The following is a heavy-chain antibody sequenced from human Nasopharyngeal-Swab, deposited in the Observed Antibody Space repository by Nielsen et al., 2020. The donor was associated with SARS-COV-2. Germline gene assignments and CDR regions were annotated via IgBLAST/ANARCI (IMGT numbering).Heavy chain of an antibody. D-gene: IGHD3-3*01. J-gene: IGHJ6*02. CDR2: ISSSSSYI. Sequence: GESLKISRAASGFTFSSYSMNWVRQAPGKGLEWVSYISSSSSYIYYADSAKGRFTISRDNAKNSLYLQMNSLRAEDTAVYYCARDGLDYDFWSAYFMDVWGQGTTVTVSS. CDR3: ARDGLDYDFWSAYFMDV. V-gene: IGHV3-21*05. CDR1: GFTFSSYS.